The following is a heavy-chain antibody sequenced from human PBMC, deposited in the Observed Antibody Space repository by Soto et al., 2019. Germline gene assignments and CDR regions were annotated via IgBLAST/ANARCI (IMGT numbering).Heavy chain of an antibody. CDR2: IIPIFGTA. CDR1: GGTFSIYA. V-gene: IGHV1-69*12. J-gene: IGHJ6*02. CDR3: ARHLEPHYYGMDV. Sequence: QVQLVQSGAEVKKPESSVKVSCKASGGTFSIYAISWVRQAPGQGLEWMGGIIPIFGTADYAQKFRGRVTITADESTSTASMELSSLRSEYTAVYYWARHLEPHYYGMDVWGQGTTVTVSS.